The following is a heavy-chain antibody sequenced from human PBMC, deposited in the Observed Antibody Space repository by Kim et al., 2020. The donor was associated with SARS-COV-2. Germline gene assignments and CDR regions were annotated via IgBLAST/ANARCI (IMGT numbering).Heavy chain of an antibody. Sequence: GGSLRLSCAASGFTFSSYAMHWVRQAPGKGLEWVAVISYDGSNKYYADSVKGRFTISRDNSKNTLYLQMNSLRAEDTAVYYCARMEGGGSGSYYKQYYYYYYGMDVWGQGTTVTVSS. V-gene: IGHV3-30*04. CDR3: ARMEGGGSGSYYKQYYYYYYGMDV. D-gene: IGHD3-10*01. CDR1: GFTFSSYA. J-gene: IGHJ6*02. CDR2: ISYDGSNK.